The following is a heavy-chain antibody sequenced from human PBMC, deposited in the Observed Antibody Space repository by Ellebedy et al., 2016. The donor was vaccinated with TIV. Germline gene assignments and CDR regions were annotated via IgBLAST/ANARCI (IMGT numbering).Heavy chain of an antibody. D-gene: IGHD1-1*01. J-gene: IGHJ6*02. CDR1: GFSFSNYD. CDR2: IDAAGNT. CDR3: GRGSTGNYYAMDV. V-gene: IGHV3-13*04. Sequence: GGSLRLXXAASGFSFSNYDMHWVRQGPGKGLEWVSAIDAAGNTYYADSVKGRFTISRDNSKNTVYLQMNSLRAEDTAVYYCGRGSTGNYYAMDVWGQGTTVTVSS.